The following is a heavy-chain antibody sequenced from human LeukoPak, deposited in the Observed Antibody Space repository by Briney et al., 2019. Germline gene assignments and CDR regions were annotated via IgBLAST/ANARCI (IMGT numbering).Heavy chain of an antibody. CDR1: GYTFTSYG. Sequence: ASVKVSCKASGYTFTSYGISWVRQAPGQGLEWMGWISAYNGNTNYAQKLQGRVTMTTDTSTSTAYMELRSLRSDDTAVYYCARSTVTTMTHYYYYYYMDVWGKGTTVTVSS. D-gene: IGHD4-17*01. J-gene: IGHJ6*03. CDR2: ISAYNGNT. V-gene: IGHV1-18*01. CDR3: ARSTVTTMTHYYYYYYMDV.